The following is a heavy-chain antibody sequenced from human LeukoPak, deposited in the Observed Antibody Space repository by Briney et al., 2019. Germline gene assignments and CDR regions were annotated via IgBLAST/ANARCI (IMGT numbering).Heavy chain of an antibody. D-gene: IGHD3-22*01. CDR3: ARAVYDSSGYYPFDY. J-gene: IGHJ4*02. V-gene: IGHV1-18*01. Sequence: GASVKVSCKASGGTFSSYAISWVRQAPGQGLEWMEWISAYNGNTNYAQKLQGRVTMTTDTSTSTAYMELRSLRSDDTAVYYCARAVYDSSGYYPFDYWGPGTLVTVSS. CDR2: ISAYNGNT. CDR1: GGTFSSYA.